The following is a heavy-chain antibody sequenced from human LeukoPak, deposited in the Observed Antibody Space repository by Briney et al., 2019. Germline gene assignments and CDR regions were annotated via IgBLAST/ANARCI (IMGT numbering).Heavy chain of an antibody. Sequence: PGGSLRLSCAASGFTVSSNYMSWVRQAPGRGLEWVSVIYSGGSTYYADSVKGRFTISRDNSKNTLYLQMNSLRAEGTAVYYCARACGGDCLYGMDVWGQGTTVTVSS. D-gene: IGHD2-21*02. V-gene: IGHV3-66*02. J-gene: IGHJ6*02. CDR2: IYSGGST. CDR3: ARACGGDCLYGMDV. CDR1: GFTVSSNY.